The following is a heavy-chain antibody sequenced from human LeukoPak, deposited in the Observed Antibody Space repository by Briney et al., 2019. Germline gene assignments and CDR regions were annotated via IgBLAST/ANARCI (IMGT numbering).Heavy chain of an antibody. J-gene: IGHJ5*02. CDR2: ISGSGGST. V-gene: IGHV3-23*01. D-gene: IGHD3-22*01. Sequence: GGSLRLSCAASGFTFSSYAMSWVRQAPGKGLEWVSAISGSGGSTYYADSVKGRFTISRDNAKNSLYLQMNSLRAEDTAVYYCARDGIIMIVPNWFDPWGQGTLVTVSS. CDR3: ARDGIIMIVPNWFDP. CDR1: GFTFSSYA.